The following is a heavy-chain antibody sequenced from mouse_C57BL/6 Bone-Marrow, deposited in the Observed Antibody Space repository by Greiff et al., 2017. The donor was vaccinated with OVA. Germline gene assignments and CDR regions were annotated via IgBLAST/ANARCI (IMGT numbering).Heavy chain of an antibody. CDR2: IDPSDSET. Sequence: VQLHQPGAELVRPGSSVKLSCKASGYTFTSYWMHWVKQRPIQGLEWIGNIDPSDSETHYNQKFKDKATLTVDKSSSTAYMQLSSLTSEDSAVYYCARGMVYYAMDYWGQGTSVTVSS. CDR1: GYTFTSYW. CDR3: ARGMVYYAMDY. J-gene: IGHJ4*01. V-gene: IGHV1-52*01. D-gene: IGHD2-3*01.